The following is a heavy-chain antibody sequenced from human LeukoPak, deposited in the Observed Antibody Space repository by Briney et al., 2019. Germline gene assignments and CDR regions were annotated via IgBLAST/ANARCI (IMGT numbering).Heavy chain of an antibody. CDR3: ARDPYSGSYGHLYYYYMDV. V-gene: IGHV3-21*06. D-gene: IGHD1-26*01. CDR2: ITSDSRYM. J-gene: IGHJ6*03. Sequence: GGSLRLSFAASGFTFTTYNMNWVRPAPGKGLEWVLSITSDSRYMYYWDSVRGRFTISRDNAKNSLFLHMDSLRAEDTAVYYCARDPYSGSYGHLYYYYMDVWGKGTTVTISS. CDR1: GFTFTTYN.